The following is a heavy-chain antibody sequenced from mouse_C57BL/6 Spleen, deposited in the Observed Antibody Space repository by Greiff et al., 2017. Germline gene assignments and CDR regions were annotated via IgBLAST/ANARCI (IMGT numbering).Heavy chain of an antibody. J-gene: IGHJ2*01. Sequence: EVKVEESGGGLVQPGGSLKLSCAASGFTFSDYYMYWVRQTPEKRLEWVAYISNGGGSTYYPDTVKGRFTISRDNAKNTLYLQMSRLKSEDTAMYYCARSLSGYGGYFDYWGQGTTLTVPS. D-gene: IGHD2-2*01. CDR2: ISNGGGST. CDR1: GFTFSDYY. CDR3: ARSLSGYGGYFDY. V-gene: IGHV5-12*01.